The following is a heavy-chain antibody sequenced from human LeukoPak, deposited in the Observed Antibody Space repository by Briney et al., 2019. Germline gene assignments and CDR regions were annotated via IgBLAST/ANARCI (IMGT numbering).Heavy chain of an antibody. V-gene: IGHV3-7*01. D-gene: IGHD1-7*01. CDR3: ARGSNYDAFDI. J-gene: IGHJ3*02. CDR2: IKQDGSEK. CDR1: GFTFSSYS. Sequence: GGSLRLSCAASGFTFSSYSMNWVRQAPGKGLEWVANIKQDGSEKYYVDSVKGRFTISRDNAKNSLYLQMNSLRAEDTAVYYCARGSNYDAFDIWGQGTMVTVSS.